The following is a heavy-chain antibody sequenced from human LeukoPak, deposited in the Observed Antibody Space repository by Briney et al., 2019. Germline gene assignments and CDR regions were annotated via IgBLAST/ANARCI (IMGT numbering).Heavy chain of an antibody. V-gene: IGHV3-11*01. Sequence: GGSLGLSCAASGFTFSDYYMSWIRQAPGKGLEWVSYISSSGSTIYYADSVKGRFTISRDNAKNSLYLQMNSLRAEDTAVYYCARDRVSGYYYEYWGQGTLVTVSS. CDR1: GFTFSDYY. CDR3: ARDRVSGYYYEY. D-gene: IGHD3-22*01. CDR2: ISSSGSTI. J-gene: IGHJ4*02.